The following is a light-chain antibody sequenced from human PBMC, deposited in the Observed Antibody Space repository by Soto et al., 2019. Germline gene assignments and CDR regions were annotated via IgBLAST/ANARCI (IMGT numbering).Light chain of an antibody. CDR2: DAS. CDR3: QQRNNWPPVT. J-gene: IGKJ4*01. Sequence: EIVLTQSPATLSLSPGERATLSCRASQSVSRHLAWYQKKPGQAPRLLIYDASNRATGIPARFSGSGSGTDFTLTISSLEPEDSAVYYCQQRNNWPPVTFGGGTKVEIK. CDR1: QSVSRH. V-gene: IGKV3-11*01.